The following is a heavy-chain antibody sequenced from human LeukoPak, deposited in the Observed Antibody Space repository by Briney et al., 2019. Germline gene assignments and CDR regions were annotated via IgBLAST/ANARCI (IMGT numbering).Heavy chain of an antibody. CDR3: ARGAHKRDDYGGFFDY. J-gene: IGHJ4*02. Sequence: PGGSLRLSCAASGFTFSSFTMNWVRQAPGKGLEWVSSISSSSSYIYSADSVKGRFTISRDNARNSLYLRMNSLRAEDTAVYYCARGAHKRDDYGGFFDYWGQGTLVTVSS. V-gene: IGHV3-21*01. D-gene: IGHD4-23*01. CDR1: GFTFSSFT. CDR2: ISSSSSYI.